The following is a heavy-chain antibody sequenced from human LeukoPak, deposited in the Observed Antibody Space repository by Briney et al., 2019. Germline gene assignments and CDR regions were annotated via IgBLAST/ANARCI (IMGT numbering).Heavy chain of an antibody. CDR3: AKDIFNSSSWYYLVGY. J-gene: IGHJ4*02. Sequence: GGSLRLSCAASGFTFSSYAMSWVRQAPGKGLEWVSAISGSGGSTYYADSVKGRFTISRDNSKNTLYLQMNSLRAEDTAVYYCAKDIFNSSSWYYLVGYWGQGTLVTVSS. D-gene: IGHD6-13*01. CDR2: ISGSGGST. CDR1: GFTFSSYA. V-gene: IGHV3-23*01.